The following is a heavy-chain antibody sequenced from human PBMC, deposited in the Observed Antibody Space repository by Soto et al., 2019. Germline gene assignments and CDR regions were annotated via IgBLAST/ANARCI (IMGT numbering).Heavy chain of an antibody. CDR3: ARVQQLVPSAFDY. V-gene: IGHV1-69*06. CDR2: IIPIFGTA. J-gene: IGHJ4*02. D-gene: IGHD6-6*01. CDR1: GGTFSSYA. Sequence: VSSVKVSCKASGGTFSSYAISWVRQAPGQGLEWMGGIIPIFGTANYAQKFQGRVTITADKSTRTAYMEMSSMRSEDTAVYYCARVQQLVPSAFDYWGQGTMVTV.